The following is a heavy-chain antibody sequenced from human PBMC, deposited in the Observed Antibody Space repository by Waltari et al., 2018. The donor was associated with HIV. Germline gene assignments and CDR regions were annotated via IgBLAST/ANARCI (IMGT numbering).Heavy chain of an antibody. CDR2: IYHSGST. V-gene: IGHV4-30-2*01. D-gene: IGHD3-22*01. Sequence: QLQLQESGSGLVKPSQTLSLTCAVSGGSISSGGYSWSWIRQPPGKGLVWLGYIYHSGSTYYNPSLKSRVTISVDRSKNQFSLKLSSVTAADTAVYYCAGDYYVPVPNSSGPTSTEYFQHWGQGTLVTVSS. CDR3: AGDYYVPVPNSSGPTSTEYFQH. CDR1: GGSISSGGYS. J-gene: IGHJ1*01.